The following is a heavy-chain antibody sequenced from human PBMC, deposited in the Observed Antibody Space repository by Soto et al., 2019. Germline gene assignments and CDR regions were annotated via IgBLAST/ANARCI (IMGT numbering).Heavy chain of an antibody. V-gene: IGHV4-30-2*01. J-gene: IGHJ4*02. D-gene: IGHD2-21*02. CDR3: ARVRGVVVTFFDY. CDR1: GGSISSGGYS. Sequence: KTSETLSLTCAVSGGSISSGGYSWSWIRQPPGKGLEWIGYIYHSGSTYYNPSLKSRVTISVDRSKNQFSLKLSSVTAADTAVYYCARVRGVVVTFFDYWGQGTLVTVSS. CDR2: IYHSGST.